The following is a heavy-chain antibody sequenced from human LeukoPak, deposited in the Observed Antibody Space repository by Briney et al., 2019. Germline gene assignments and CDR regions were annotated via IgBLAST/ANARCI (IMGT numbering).Heavy chain of an antibody. CDR3: AGSLGYCTSNVCYLKY. D-gene: IGHD2-8*01. Sequence: ASVKVSCKASGGTFSSYAISWVRQAPGQGLEWMGWISAQHGQTEYAPNSQDRVTMTTDTYTNTAYMELKSLRSDDTAVYYCAGSLGYCTSNVCYLKYWGQGTLVTVSS. J-gene: IGHJ4*02. CDR1: GGTFSSYA. V-gene: IGHV1-18*01. CDR2: ISAQHGQT.